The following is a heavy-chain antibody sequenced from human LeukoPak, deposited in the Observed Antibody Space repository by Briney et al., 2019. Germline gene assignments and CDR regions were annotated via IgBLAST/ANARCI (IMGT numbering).Heavy chain of an antibody. CDR2: ISSSSSYI. J-gene: IGHJ3*02. Sequence: PGGYLRLSCAASGFTFSSYSMTWVRQAPGKGLEWVSSISSSSSYIYYADTVKGRFTISRDNAKNSLYLQMHSLRAEDTAVYYCARVAPYCSSTSCQPSAFDIWGQGTMVTVT. D-gene: IGHD2-2*01. CDR1: GFTFSSYS. V-gene: IGHV3-21*01. CDR3: ARVAPYCSSTSCQPSAFDI.